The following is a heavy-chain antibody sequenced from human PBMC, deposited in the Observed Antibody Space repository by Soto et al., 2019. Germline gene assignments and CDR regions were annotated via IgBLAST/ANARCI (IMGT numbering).Heavy chain of an antibody. D-gene: IGHD3-3*01. Sequence: QVQLVQSGAEVKKPGSSVKVSCKASGGTFSSYAISWVRQAPGQGLEWMGGIIPIFGTANYAQKFEGRVTITADESTSTAYMELSSLRSEDTAVYYCAGPYYDFWSGYYPYYYGMDVWGQGTTVTVSS. CDR1: GGTFSSYA. V-gene: IGHV1-69*01. CDR3: AGPYYDFWSGYYPYYYGMDV. J-gene: IGHJ6*02. CDR2: IIPIFGTA.